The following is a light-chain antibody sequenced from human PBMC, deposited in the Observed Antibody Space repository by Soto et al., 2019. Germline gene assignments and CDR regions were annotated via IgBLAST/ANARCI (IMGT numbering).Light chain of an antibody. Sequence: DIHMTQSASSLSASVGYRVTIPCRASQGISNDLGWYQQKQGKAPNRLIYAASILQSGVPSRFSGSGYGTEFNLTISSLQTEDFATYYCLQHNSFPLTFGGGTKVDIK. J-gene: IGKJ4*01. CDR2: AAS. CDR1: QGISND. V-gene: IGKV1-17*01. CDR3: LQHNSFPLT.